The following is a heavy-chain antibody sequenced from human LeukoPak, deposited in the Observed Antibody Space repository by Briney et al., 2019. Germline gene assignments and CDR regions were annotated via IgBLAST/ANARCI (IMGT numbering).Heavy chain of an antibody. Sequence: SETLSLTCAVSAYSINIGYYWGWMRQPPGKGLEWIVSFYHSGSTYYNSSLKSRVTLSVDTSKNQFSLKMSSVTAADTAMYYCARGVGTGPIDYWGQGTLVTVSS. D-gene: IGHD1/OR15-1a*01. CDR3: ARGVGTGPIDY. CDR2: FYHSGST. J-gene: IGHJ4*02. V-gene: IGHV4-38-2*01. CDR1: AYSINIGYY.